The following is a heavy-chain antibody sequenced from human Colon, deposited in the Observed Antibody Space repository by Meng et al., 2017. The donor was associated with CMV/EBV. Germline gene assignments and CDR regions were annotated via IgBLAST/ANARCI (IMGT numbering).Heavy chain of an antibody. D-gene: IGHD3-10*01. CDR1: GYTFTDYY. CDR2: INPNSGGT. CDR3: ARRLPMIRGEGGFDH. J-gene: IGHJ4*02. Sequence: QGHLVQAGDGGRKPGASATVALTASGYTFTDYYIHWVRQAPGQGLQWMVWINPNSGGTHFAQKFQGWVTMTRDTSISTAYMELTRLTSDDTAAYFCARRLPMIRGEGGFDHWGQGTLVTVSS. V-gene: IGHV1-2*04.